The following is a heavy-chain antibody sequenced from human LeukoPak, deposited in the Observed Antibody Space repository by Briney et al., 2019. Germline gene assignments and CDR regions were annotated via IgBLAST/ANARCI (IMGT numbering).Heavy chain of an antibody. J-gene: IGHJ4*02. CDR1: GFTFSSYA. CDR2: ISGGGGTT. Sequence: GGSLRLSCAASGFTFSSYAMSWVRQAPGKGLEWVSAISGGGGTTYCADSVKGRFTISRDNSKNTLYLQMNSLRAEDTAIYYCAKLHCSSTNCYEWIQLWSYYFDYWGQGILVTVSS. D-gene: IGHD2-2*01. CDR3: AKLHCSSTNCYEWIQLWSYYFDY. V-gene: IGHV3-23*01.